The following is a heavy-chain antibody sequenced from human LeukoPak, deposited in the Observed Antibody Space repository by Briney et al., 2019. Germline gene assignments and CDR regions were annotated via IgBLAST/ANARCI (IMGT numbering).Heavy chain of an antibody. CDR3: ANLLYCSSTSCYATSPAFDI. J-gene: IGHJ3*02. Sequence: SETLSLTCTVSGGSISSYYWSWIRQPPGKGLEWIGEINHSGSTNYNPSLKSRVTISVDTSKNQFSLKLSSVTAADTAVYYCANLLYCSSTSCYATSPAFDIWGQGTMVTVSS. V-gene: IGHV4-34*01. CDR2: INHSGST. CDR1: GGSISSYY. D-gene: IGHD2-2*01.